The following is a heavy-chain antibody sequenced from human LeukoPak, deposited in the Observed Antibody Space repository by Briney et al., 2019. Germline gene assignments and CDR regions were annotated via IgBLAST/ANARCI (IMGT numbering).Heavy chain of an antibody. CDR2: IYPGDSDT. Sequence: GESLKISCKGSGYSFTSYWIGWVRQMPGKGLEWMGMIYPGDSDTRYSPSFQGQVTISADKSISTAYLQWSSLKASDTALYYCARPASTPPAYFDYWGQGTLVTVSS. CDR1: GYSFTSYW. J-gene: IGHJ4*02. D-gene: IGHD5/OR15-5a*01. CDR3: ARPASTPPAYFDY. V-gene: IGHV5-51*01.